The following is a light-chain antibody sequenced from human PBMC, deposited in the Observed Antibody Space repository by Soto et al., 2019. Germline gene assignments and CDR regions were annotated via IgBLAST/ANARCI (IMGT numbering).Light chain of an antibody. CDR1: SSDVGGYNY. CDR3: SSYTSSLVV. Sequence: QSALTQPASVSGSPGQSITISCTGTSSDVGGYNYVSWYQQHPGKAPKLMIYEVGNRPSGVSNRFSGSKSGNTASLTISGLQAEDEADYYCSSYTSSLVVFGGGTQLTVL. J-gene: IGLJ2*01. V-gene: IGLV2-14*01. CDR2: EVG.